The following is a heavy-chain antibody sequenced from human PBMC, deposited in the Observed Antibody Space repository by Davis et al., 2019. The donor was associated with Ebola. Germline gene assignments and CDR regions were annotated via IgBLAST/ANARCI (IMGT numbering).Heavy chain of an antibody. D-gene: IGHD2-2*01. J-gene: IGHJ4*02. V-gene: IGHV3-23*01. Sequence: GESLKISCAASGFTFSNYAMSWVRQAPGKGLEWVSGISGSGATTYYADSVKGRFTISRDNAKNSLYLQMNSLRAEDTAVYYCARERGYCSSTSCYLDYWGQGTLVTVSS. CDR2: ISGSGATT. CDR1: GFTFSNYA. CDR3: ARERGYCSSTSCYLDY.